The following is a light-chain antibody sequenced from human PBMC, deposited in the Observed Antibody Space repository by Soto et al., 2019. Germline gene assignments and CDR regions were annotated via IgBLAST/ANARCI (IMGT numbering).Light chain of an antibody. CDR2: GAS. CDR1: QSVSSN. Sequence: EIVMTQSPATLSVSPGERATLSCRASQSVSSNLAWYQQKPGQAPRLLIYGASTRATGIPARFSGSGSGTEFTLTICSLQSEDFAVYYCQQYNNWPPELTFGGGTKVDIK. V-gene: IGKV3-15*01. CDR3: QQYNNWPPELT. J-gene: IGKJ4*01.